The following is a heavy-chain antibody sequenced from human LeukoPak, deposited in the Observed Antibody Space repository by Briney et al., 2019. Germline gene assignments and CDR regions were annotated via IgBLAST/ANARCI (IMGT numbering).Heavy chain of an antibody. V-gene: IGHV1-2*02. CDR2: INPNSGGT. J-gene: IGHJ4*02. Sequence: ASVKVSCKASGYTFTGYYMHWVRQAPGQGLEWMGWINPNSGGTNYAQKFQGRVTMTRDTSISTAYMELSRLRSDDTAVYYCAREGRYCSSTSCYHPFDYWGQGTLVTVSS. CDR3: AREGRYCSSTSCYHPFDY. CDR1: GYTFTGYY. D-gene: IGHD2-2*01.